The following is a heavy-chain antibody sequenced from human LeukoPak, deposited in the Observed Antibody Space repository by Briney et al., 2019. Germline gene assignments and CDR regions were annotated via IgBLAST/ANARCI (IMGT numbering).Heavy chain of an antibody. J-gene: IGHJ5*02. D-gene: IGHD6-19*01. CDR3: ARGIAVAALNWFDP. Sequence: SETLSLTCTVSGGSISSYYWSWIRQPPGKGLEWIGYIYYSGSTNYNPSLKGRVTISVDTSKNQFSLKLSSVTAADTAVYYCARGIAVAALNWFDPWGQGTLVTVSS. CDR1: GGSISSYY. V-gene: IGHV4-59*01. CDR2: IYYSGST.